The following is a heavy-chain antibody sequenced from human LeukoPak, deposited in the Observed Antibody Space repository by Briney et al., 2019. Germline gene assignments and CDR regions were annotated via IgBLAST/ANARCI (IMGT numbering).Heavy chain of an antibody. CDR3: ARGFDSKSTYFDY. Sequence: SETLSLSCTVSGGSISNSYWNWIRQPPGNGLEWIGYIYYSGTTNYNPSLRSRVTISVDTSKNQFSLRLTSVTAADTAVYYCARGFDSKSTYFDYWGQGTLVTVSS. J-gene: IGHJ4*02. CDR1: GGSISNSY. D-gene: IGHD5-12*01. V-gene: IGHV4-59*01. CDR2: IYYSGTT.